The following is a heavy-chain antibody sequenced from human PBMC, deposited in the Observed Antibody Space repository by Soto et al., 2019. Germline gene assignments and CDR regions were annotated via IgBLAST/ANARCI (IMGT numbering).Heavy chain of an antibody. D-gene: IGHD2-2*01. CDR1: GGTFSSYA. V-gene: IGHV1-69*01. Sequence: QVQLVQSGAEVKKPGSSVKVSCKASGGTFSSYAISWVRQAPGQGLEWMGGIISIFGTVNYAHKFQGRVTIPADESTSKAYMEMSSLRSEDTAVYYCARDGAPYCSSTSCPHSPRYSYYYGMDVWGPGTTVIVSS. J-gene: IGHJ6*02. CDR2: IISIFGTV. CDR3: ARDGAPYCSSTSCPHSPRYSYYYGMDV.